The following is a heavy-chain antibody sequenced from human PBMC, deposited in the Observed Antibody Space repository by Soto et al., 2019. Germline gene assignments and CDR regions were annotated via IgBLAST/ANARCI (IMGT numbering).Heavy chain of an antibody. CDR2: ISAYNGNT. CDR1: GYTFTSYG. J-gene: IGHJ6*02. CDR3: ARDRGIESTQTYYYGSGSYYYGMDV. V-gene: IGHV1-18*01. D-gene: IGHD3-10*01. Sequence: QVQLVQSGAEVKKPGASVKVSCKASGYTFTSYGISWVRQAPGQGLEWMGWISAYNGNTNYAQKLQGRVTMTTDTSTSTAYMELRSLRSDDTAVYYCARDRGIESTQTYYYGSGSYYYGMDVWGQGTTVTVSS.